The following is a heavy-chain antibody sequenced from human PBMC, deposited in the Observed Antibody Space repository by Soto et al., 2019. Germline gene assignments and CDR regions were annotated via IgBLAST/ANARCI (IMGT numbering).Heavy chain of an antibody. CDR1: GFTFSSYG. J-gene: IGHJ4*02. V-gene: IGHV3-30*18. D-gene: IGHD6-19*01. Sequence: QVQLVESGGGVVQPGRSLRLSCAASGFTFSSYGMHWVRQAPGKGLEWVAVISYDGSNKYYADSVKGRFTISRDNSKNTLYLQMNSLRAEDTAVYYCAKVPPPEAIAVAGFGYWGQGTLVTVSS. CDR3: AKVPPPEAIAVAGFGY. CDR2: ISYDGSNK.